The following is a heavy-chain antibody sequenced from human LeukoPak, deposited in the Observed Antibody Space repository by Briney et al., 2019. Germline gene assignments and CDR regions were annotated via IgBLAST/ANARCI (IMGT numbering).Heavy chain of an antibody. V-gene: IGHV1-2*02. CDR1: GYTFTGYY. CDR3: AKDDVPQSPLGDLSPWGVFDY. Sequence: ASVKVSCKASGYTFTGYYIHWLRQAPGQGLEWMGWISPNSGVTHSSQKFQGRVTMTRDTSINTAYMELSSLTSDDTAFYYCAKDDVPQSPLGDLSPWGVFDYWRQGTLVTVSS. CDR2: ISPNSGVT. D-gene: IGHD3-16*02. J-gene: IGHJ4*02.